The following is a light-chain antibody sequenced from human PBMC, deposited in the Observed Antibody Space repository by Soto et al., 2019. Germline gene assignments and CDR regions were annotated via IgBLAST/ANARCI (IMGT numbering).Light chain of an antibody. Sequence: EIVLTQSPGTLSLSPGERATLSCRASQSVSSRSLAWYQQKTGQAPRLLIYCASSRATGIPDRFSGSGSGTDFTLTISRLEPEDFAVYFCQQYGSSPPTFGQGTKVDIK. CDR2: CAS. CDR1: QSVSSRS. J-gene: IGKJ1*01. V-gene: IGKV3-20*01. CDR3: QQYGSSPPT.